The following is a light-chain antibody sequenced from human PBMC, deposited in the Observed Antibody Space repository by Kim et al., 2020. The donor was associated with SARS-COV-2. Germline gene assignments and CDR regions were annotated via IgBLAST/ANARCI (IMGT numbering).Light chain of an antibody. CDR3: TSYTNSDTLV. CDR2: DVS. J-gene: IGLJ2*01. V-gene: IGLV2-14*03. Sequence: QSALTQPASVSGSPGQSITISCTGTSSDVGGYDYVSWYQQHPGKVPKLMIYDVSERPSGVSNRFSGSKSGNTASLTISGLQAEDEADYYCTSYTNSDTLVFGGGTKVTVL. CDR1: SSDVGGYDY.